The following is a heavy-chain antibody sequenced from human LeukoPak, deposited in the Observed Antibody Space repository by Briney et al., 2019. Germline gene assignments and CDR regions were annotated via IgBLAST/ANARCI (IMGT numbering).Heavy chain of an antibody. CDR3: ASLSSGSYPNYYYGMDV. Sequence: GASVKVSCKVSGYTLTELSMHWVRQAPGKGLEWMGGFDPEDGETIYAQKFQGRVTMTEDTSTDTAYMELSSLRSEDTAVYYCASLSSGSYPNYYYGMDVWGQGTTVTVSS. CDR1: GYTLTELS. V-gene: IGHV1-24*01. D-gene: IGHD3-10*01. J-gene: IGHJ6*02. CDR2: FDPEDGET.